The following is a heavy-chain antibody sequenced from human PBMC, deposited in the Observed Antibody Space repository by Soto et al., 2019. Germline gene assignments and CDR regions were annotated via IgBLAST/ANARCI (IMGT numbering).Heavy chain of an antibody. V-gene: IGHV1-18*01. D-gene: IGHD6-6*01. CDR3: ARGRDGDY. J-gene: IGHJ4*02. CDR1: GYTFTTYG. Sequence: QVHLVQSGAEVKKPGASVKVSCKGSGYTFTTYGNTWVRQAPGQGLEWMGWISAHNGNTNYAQKLQGRVTVTRDTSTSTAYMELRSLRSDDTAVYYCARGRDGDYWGQGALVTVSS. CDR2: ISAHNGNT.